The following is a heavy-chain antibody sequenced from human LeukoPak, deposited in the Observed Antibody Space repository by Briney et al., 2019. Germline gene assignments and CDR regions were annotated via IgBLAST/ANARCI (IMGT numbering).Heavy chain of an antibody. CDR3: ARDYYEDDSSGGY. D-gene: IGHD3-22*01. J-gene: IGHJ4*02. Sequence: GASVKVSCKASGYTFTSYAMHWVRQAPGQRLEWMGWINAGNGNTKYSQKFQGRVTITRDTSASTAYMELSSLRSEDTAEYYCARDYYEDDSSGGYWGQGTLVTVSS. CDR1: GYTFTSYA. CDR2: INAGNGNT. V-gene: IGHV1-3*01.